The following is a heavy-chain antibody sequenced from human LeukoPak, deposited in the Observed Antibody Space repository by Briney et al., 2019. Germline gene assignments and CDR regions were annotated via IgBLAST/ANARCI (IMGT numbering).Heavy chain of an antibody. J-gene: IGHJ4*02. Sequence: PSETLSLTCTVSRGSISSSSYYWGWIRQPRGKGLEWFGRIYYSGSTYYNPSLKSRVTISVDTSKNQFSLKLSSVTAADTAVYYCARHEGLDFWSGYYTACFDYWGQGTLVTVSS. D-gene: IGHD3-3*01. CDR1: RGSISSSSYY. CDR3: ARHEGLDFWSGYYTACFDY. CDR2: IYYSGST. V-gene: IGHV4-39*01.